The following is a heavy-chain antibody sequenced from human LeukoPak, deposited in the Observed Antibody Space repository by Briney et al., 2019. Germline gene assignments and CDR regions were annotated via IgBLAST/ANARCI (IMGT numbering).Heavy chain of an antibody. V-gene: IGHV3-49*03. Sequence: GVLRLSCTASGFTFGDYAMSWFRQAPGKGLEWAGFIRSKAYGGTTEYAASVKGRFTISRDDSKSIAYLQMNSLKTEDTAVYYCTSPGGAIDYWGQGTLVTVSS. D-gene: IGHD3-10*01. CDR2: IRSKAYGGTT. CDR3: TSPGGAIDY. CDR1: GFTFGDYA. J-gene: IGHJ4*02.